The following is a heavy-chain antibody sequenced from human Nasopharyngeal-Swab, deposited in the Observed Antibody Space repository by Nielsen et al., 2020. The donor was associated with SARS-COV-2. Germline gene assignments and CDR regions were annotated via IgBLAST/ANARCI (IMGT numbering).Heavy chain of an antibody. V-gene: IGHV4-30-4*01. CDR3: ARDWELLGFDY. Sequence: SETPSLTCTVSGGSISSGDYYWSWIRQPPGKGLEWIGYIYYSGSTYYNPSLKSRVTISVDTSKNQFSLKLSSVTAADTAVYYCARDWELLGFDYWGQGTLVTVSS. CDR2: IYYSGST. J-gene: IGHJ4*02. CDR1: GGSISSGDYY. D-gene: IGHD1-26*01.